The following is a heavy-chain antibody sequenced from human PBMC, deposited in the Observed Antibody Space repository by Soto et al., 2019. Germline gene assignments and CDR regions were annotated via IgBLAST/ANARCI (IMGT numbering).Heavy chain of an antibody. CDR2: VIVDKETA. V-gene: IGHV1-69*08. CDR1: GDTSRSYT. Sequence: QVQLVQSGAEVKRPGSSVRVSCKASGDTSRSYTLSWVRQAPGQGLEWMGRVIVDKETANLARSLYGRVTISANKSTNTAYVEVTNLRSEDTVVYYCATGAGAPAYGDSHWYFDIWGRGTLVTVSS. CDR3: ATGAGAPAYGDSHWYFDI. D-gene: IGHD4-17*01. J-gene: IGHJ2*01.